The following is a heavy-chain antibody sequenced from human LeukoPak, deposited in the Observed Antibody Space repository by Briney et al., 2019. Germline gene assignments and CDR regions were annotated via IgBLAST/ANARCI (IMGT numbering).Heavy chain of an antibody. J-gene: IGHJ4*02. CDR1: GFTFSSYW. V-gene: IGHV3-7*01. CDR2: IKQDGSEK. CDR3: ARDREDIVVVPAET. Sequence: PGGSLRLSCAASGFTFSSYWMSWVRQAPGKGLEWVANIKQDGSEKYYVDSVKGRFTISRDNAKNSLYLQMNSLRAEDTAVYHCARDREDIVVVPAETWGQGTLVTVSS. D-gene: IGHD2-2*01.